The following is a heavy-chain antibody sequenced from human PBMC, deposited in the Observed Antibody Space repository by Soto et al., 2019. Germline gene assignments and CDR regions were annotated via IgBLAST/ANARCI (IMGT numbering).Heavy chain of an antibody. CDR2: IDSSGTDS. D-gene: IGHD3-10*01. CDR3: ARGWFGPDV. J-gene: IGHJ6*04. Sequence: EVQLVESGGGLVQPGGSLRLSCAASGFTLSGRSMHWVRQAPGKGLVYVSGIDSSGTDSSYADSVKGRFTSSRDNAKNMLFLQMNSLSVEDTAVYYCARGWFGPDVWGKGTTVTVSS. CDR1: GFTLSGRS. V-gene: IGHV3-74*01.